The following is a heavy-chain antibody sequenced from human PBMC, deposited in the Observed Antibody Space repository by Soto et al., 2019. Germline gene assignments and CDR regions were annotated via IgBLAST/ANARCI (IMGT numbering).Heavy chain of an antibody. CDR1: GEYFSANY. D-gene: IGHD3-3*01. CDR3: ATGGLFSS. Sequence: QVQLQQWGAGLLKPSETLSLTCDISGEYFSANYWSWIRQTPGKGLEWLGEINHAGTTDYNPPVEDRIIISADASKNQFSLKLTSVTAMDTAVYYCATGGLFSSWGQGTLVTVSS. J-gene: IGHJ5*02. CDR2: INHAGTT. V-gene: IGHV4-34*01.